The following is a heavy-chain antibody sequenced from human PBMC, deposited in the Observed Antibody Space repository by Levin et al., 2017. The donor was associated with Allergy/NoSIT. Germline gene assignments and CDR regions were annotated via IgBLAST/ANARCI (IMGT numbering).Heavy chain of an antibody. Sequence: SQTLSLTCPVSGGPIGSRSYYWGWVRQPPGKGLEWIGSIYYNGNTYYNPSLKSRVTISEDTSRDEFSLKLTSVTAADTAVYYCARDPGTEAGAGTDYWGQGILVTVSS. CDR1: GGPIGSRSYY. V-gene: IGHV4-39*07. CDR2: IYYNGNT. J-gene: IGHJ4*02. D-gene: IGHD6-19*01. CDR3: ARDPGTEAGAGTDY.